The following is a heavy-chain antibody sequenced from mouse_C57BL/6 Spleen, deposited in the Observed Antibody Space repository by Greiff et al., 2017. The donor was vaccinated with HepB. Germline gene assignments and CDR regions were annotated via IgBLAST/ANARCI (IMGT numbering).Heavy chain of an antibody. CDR2: IYPGDGDT. J-gene: IGHJ2*01. Sequence: QVQLQQSGPELVKPGASVKISCKASGYAFSSSWMNWVKQRPGKGLEWIGRIYPGDGDTNYNGKFKGKATLTADKSSSTAYMQLSSLTSEDSAVYFCARRETASFDYWGQGTTLTVSS. CDR1: GYAFSSSW. CDR3: ARRETASFDY. V-gene: IGHV1-82*01. D-gene: IGHD3-2*01.